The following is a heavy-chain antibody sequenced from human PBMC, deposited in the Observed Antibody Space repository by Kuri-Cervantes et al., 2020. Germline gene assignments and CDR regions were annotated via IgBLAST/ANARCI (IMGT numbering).Heavy chain of an antibody. V-gene: IGHV3-23*01. D-gene: IGHD6-13*01. CDR3: AKSRQARLFDY. CDR1: GFTFSSYA. J-gene: IGHJ4*02. CDR2: ISGSGGST. Sequence: GESLKISCAASGFTFSSYAMSWVRQAPGKGLEWVSAISGSGGSTYYADSVKGRFTISRDNSKNTLYLQMNSLRAEDTAVYYCAKSRQARLFDYWGQGTLVTVSS.